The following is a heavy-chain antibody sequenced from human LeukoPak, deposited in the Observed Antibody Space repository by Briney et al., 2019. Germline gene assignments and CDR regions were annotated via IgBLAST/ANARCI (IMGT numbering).Heavy chain of an antibody. CDR2: INPNSGGT. J-gene: IGHJ3*02. CDR1: GYTFTCYY. CDR3: ARLVGKGAFDI. V-gene: IGHV1-2*06. Sequence: ASVKVSCKASGYTFTCYYMHWVRQAPGQGLEWMGRINPNSGGTNYAQKFQGRVTMTRDASISTAYMEPSRLRSDDTAVYYCARLVGKGAFDIWGQGTMVTVSS.